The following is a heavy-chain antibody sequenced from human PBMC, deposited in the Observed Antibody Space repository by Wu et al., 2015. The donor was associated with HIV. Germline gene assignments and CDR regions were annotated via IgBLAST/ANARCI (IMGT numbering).Heavy chain of an antibody. Sequence: QVQLVQSGAEVKKPGASVKVSCKASGYTFTGYYMHWVRQAPGQGLEWMGWINPNSGGTNYAQKFQGRVTMTRDTSISTAYMELSRLRSDDTAVYYCARASLYYSSGIDWFDPGAREPWSPSP. D-gene: IGHD3-10*01. CDR1: GYTFTGYY. J-gene: IGHJ5*02. CDR3: ARASLYYSSGIDWFDP. V-gene: IGHV1-2*02. CDR2: INPNSGGT.